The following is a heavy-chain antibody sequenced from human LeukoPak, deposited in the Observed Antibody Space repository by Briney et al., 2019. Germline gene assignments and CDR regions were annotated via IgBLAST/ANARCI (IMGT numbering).Heavy chain of an antibody. V-gene: IGHV3-30*18. CDR1: GFTFSSYG. Sequence: GGSLRLSCAASGFTFSSYGMHWVRQAPGKGLEWVAVISYDGSNKYYADSVKGRFTISRDNSKNTLYLQMNSLRAEDTAVYYCAKEPGGGYDAFDIWGQGTMVTVSS. J-gene: IGHJ3*02. CDR3: AKEPGGGYDAFDI. D-gene: IGHD1-14*01. CDR2: ISYDGSNK.